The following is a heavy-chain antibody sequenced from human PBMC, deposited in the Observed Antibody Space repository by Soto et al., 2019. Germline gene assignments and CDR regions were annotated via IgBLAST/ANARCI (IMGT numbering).Heavy chain of an antibody. CDR2: ISAYNGNT. Sequence: QVQLVQSGAEVKKPGASVKVSCKASGYTFTSYGISWVRQAPGQGLEWMGWISAYNGNTNYAQKLQGRVTMTTDTXAXPXXLERRSLRSDDAAVYYCARDHNWNCGGGDRGWFDPWGQGTLVTGSS. V-gene: IGHV1-18*01. CDR1: GYTFTSYG. J-gene: IGHJ5*02. D-gene: IGHD1-7*01. CDR3: ARDHNWNCGGGDRGWFDP.